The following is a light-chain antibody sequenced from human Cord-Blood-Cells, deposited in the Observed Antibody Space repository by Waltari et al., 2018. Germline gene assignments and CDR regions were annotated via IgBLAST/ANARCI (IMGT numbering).Light chain of an antibody. Sequence: DIVLTQSPDSLAVSLGERATSNCKSRQSVLYSSNNKNYLAWYQQKPGQPPKLLIYWASTRESGVPDRFSGSGSGTDFTLTISSLQAEDVAVYYCQQYYSTLFTFGPGTKVDIK. J-gene: IGKJ3*01. CDR2: WAS. CDR3: QQYYSTLFT. CDR1: QSVLYSSNNKNY. V-gene: IGKV4-1*01.